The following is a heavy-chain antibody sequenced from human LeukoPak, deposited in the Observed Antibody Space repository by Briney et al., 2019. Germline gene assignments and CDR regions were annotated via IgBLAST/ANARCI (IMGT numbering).Heavy chain of an antibody. CDR3: ARHGSYWDFDY. Sequence: PSETLSLTCTVSGGSISGYYWSWIRQPPGKGLEWIGYIYYSGSTNYNPSLKSRVTISVDTSKNQFSLKLSSVTAADRAVYYCARHGSYWDFDYWGQGTLVTVSS. V-gene: IGHV4-59*08. D-gene: IGHD2-8*02. J-gene: IGHJ4*02. CDR2: IYYSGST. CDR1: GGSISGYY.